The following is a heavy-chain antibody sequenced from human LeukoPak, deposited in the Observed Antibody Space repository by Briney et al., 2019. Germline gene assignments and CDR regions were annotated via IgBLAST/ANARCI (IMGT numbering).Heavy chain of an antibody. CDR2: INPNSGGT. Sequence: VASVKVSCKASGYTFTGYYMHWVRQAPGQGLEWMGWINPNSGGTNYAQKFQGRVTMTRDTSISTAYMELSRLRSDDTAVYYCARDMITIFRRRDGTPFQHWGQGTLVTVSS. D-gene: IGHD3-9*01. CDR1: GYTFTGYY. CDR3: ARDMITIFRRRDGTPFQH. J-gene: IGHJ1*01. V-gene: IGHV1-2*02.